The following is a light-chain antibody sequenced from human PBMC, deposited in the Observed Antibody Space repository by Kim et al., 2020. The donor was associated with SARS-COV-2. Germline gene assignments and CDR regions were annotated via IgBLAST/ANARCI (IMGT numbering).Light chain of an antibody. J-gene: IGKJ2*01. V-gene: IGKV1-39*01. CDR2: AAS. CDR1: QSISSD. Sequence: DIQMTQFPSSLPASVGDRVTITCRASQSISSDLNWYQQKPGQAPNLLIYAASILQSGVPSRFSGSGSGTEFTLTISSLRPEDFATYSCQQTYNTPYTFGQGTKLEIK. CDR3: QQTYNTPYT.